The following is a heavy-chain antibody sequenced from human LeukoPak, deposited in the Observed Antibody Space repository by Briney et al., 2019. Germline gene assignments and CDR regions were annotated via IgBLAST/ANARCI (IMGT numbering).Heavy chain of an antibody. CDR2: INPNSGGT. V-gene: IGHV1-2*06. CDR1: GYTFTGYY. J-gene: IGHJ6*02. Sequence: ASVKVSCKAPGYTFTGYYMHWVRQAPGQGLEWVGRINPNSGGTNYAQKFQGRVTMTRDTSISTAYMELSRLRSDDTAVYYCARGRPGPTFYYYYGMDVWGQGTTVTVSS. CDR3: ARGRPGPTFYYYYGMDV.